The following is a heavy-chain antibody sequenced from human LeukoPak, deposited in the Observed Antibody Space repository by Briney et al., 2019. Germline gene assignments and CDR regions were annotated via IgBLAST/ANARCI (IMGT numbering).Heavy chain of an antibody. J-gene: IGHJ4*02. V-gene: IGHV3-53*01. D-gene: IGHD6-19*01. Sequence: GFLRLSCAASGFTVSSNSMTWVRQAPGKGLEWVSILYNGGGANYADSVKGRFTISRDNSRNTLFLQMNSLRAEDTAVYYCARRDTTGWYHHFDYWGQGTLVTVSS. CDR2: LYNGGGA. CDR3: ARRDTTGWYHHFDY. CDR1: GFTVSSNS.